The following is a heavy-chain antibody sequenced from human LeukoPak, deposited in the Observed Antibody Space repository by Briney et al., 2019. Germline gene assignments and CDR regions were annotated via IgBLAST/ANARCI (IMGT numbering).Heavy chain of an antibody. J-gene: IGHJ4*02. V-gene: IGHV3-64*01. Sequence: HPGGSLRLSCAASGFTFSSYAMHWVRQAPGKGLEYVSAISSNGGSTYYANSVKGRFTISRDNSKNTLYLQMGSLRAEDMAVYYRARDLRWLVLDYWGQGTLVTVSS. CDR3: ARDLRWLVLDY. CDR2: ISSNGGST. D-gene: IGHD6-19*01. CDR1: GFTFSSYA.